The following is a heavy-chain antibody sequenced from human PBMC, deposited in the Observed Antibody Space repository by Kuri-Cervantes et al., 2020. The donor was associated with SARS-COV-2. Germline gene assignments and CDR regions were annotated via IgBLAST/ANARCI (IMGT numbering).Heavy chain of an antibody. D-gene: IGHD1-1*01. CDR1: GDSISSGGYY. CDR2: IYHSGST. CDR3: ARHRVHVYFDY. J-gene: IGHJ4*02. Sequence: SETLSLTCTVSGDSISSGGYYWSWIRQPPGKGLEWIGYIYHSGSTYYNPSLKSRVTISVDRSKNQFSLKLSSVTAADTAVYYCARHRVHVYFDYWGQGTLVTVSS. V-gene: IGHV4-30-2*01.